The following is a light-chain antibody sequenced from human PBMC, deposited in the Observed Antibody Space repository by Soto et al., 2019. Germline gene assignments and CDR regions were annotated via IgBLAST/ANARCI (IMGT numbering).Light chain of an antibody. Sequence: EIVMTQSPATLSVSAGERATLSCRASQSVSSNLAWYQQKPGQAPRLLIYGASTRATGIPARFSGSWSGTEFTLTISSLQSEDFAVYYCQQYNNWPYFGGGTKVEIK. CDR1: QSVSSN. V-gene: IGKV3-15*01. CDR2: GAS. CDR3: QQYNNWPY. J-gene: IGKJ4*01.